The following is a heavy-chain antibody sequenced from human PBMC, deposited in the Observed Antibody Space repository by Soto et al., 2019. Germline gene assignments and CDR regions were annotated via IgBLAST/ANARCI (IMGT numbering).Heavy chain of an antibody. CDR1: GFSFSSYA. D-gene: IGHD6-19*01. V-gene: IGHV3-30-3*01. J-gene: IGHJ5*02. Sequence: QVRLVESGGGVVQPGRSLRLSCTASGFSFSSYAMYWFRQPPGKGLEWVAVISHDGINKHYADSVKGRVTVSRDNSNLSLDLQLNRLRGEDTAMYYCARDMYSSDYFVKWFEPWGQGTLVTVSS. CDR3: ARDMYSSDYFVKWFEP. CDR2: ISHDGINK.